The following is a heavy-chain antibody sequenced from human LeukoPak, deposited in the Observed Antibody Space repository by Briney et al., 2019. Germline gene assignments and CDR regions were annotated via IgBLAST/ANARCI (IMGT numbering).Heavy chain of an antibody. CDR2: IYSGGST. D-gene: IGHD6-19*01. V-gene: IGHV3-53*01. J-gene: IGHJ6*02. CDR1: GFTVSSNY. Sequence: GGSLRLSCAASGFTVSSNYMSWVRQAPGKGLEWVSVIYSGGSTYYADSVKGRFTISRDNSENTLYLQMNSLRAEDTAVYYCASRASSGWQPQDYGMDVWGQGTTVTVSS. CDR3: ASRASSGWQPQDYGMDV.